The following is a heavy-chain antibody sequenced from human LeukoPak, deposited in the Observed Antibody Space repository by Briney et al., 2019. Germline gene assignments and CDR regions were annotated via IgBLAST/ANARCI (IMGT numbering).Heavy chain of an antibody. CDR1: GGSISSGGYF. CDR3: ARGLSSSDFEL. Sequence: PSVTVSLTCTVSGGSISSGGYFWSWIRQHPGKGLEWIGYIYYSGSTYYNPSLKSRVTISVDTSKNLFSLKLTSVTAADTAVYFCARGLSSSDFELWGRGTLVTVSS. D-gene: IGHD6-19*01. CDR2: IYYSGST. V-gene: IGHV4-31*03. J-gene: IGHJ2*01.